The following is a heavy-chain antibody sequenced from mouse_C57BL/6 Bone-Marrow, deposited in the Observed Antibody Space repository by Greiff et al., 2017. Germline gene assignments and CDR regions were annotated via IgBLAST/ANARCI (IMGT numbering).Heavy chain of an antibody. Sequence: VQLQQSGPELVKPGASVKISCKASGYTFTDYYMNWVKQSHGKSLEWIGDINPNNGGTSYNQKFKGKATLTVDKSSSTAYMELRSLTSEDSAVYYCAPITTVYAMDYWGQGTSVTVSS. CDR1: GYTFTDYY. V-gene: IGHV1-26*01. CDR2: INPNNGGT. D-gene: IGHD1-1*01. CDR3: APITTVYAMDY. J-gene: IGHJ4*01.